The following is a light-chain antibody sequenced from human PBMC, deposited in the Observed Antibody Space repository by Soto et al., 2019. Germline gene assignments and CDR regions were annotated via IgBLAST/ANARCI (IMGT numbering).Light chain of an antibody. V-gene: IGKV1-5*03. CDR1: QTISSW. CDR3: QHYNSYSDA. J-gene: IGKJ1*01. CDR2: TAS. Sequence: DIQMTQSPSTLSGSVGYRVTITCRASQTISSWLAWYQQKPGKAPKLLIYTASTLQSGVPSRFSGSGSGTEFTLTISSLQPDDFATYYCQHYNSYSDAFGQGTKVDIK.